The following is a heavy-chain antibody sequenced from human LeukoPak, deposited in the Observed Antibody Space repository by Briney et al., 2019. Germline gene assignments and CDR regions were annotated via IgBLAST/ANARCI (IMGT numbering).Heavy chain of an antibody. J-gene: IGHJ4*02. CDR2: INPNSGGT. D-gene: IGHD6-13*01. CDR1: GYTFTNYY. V-gene: IGHV1-2*02. CDR3: ARSRDTSSQSGGY. Sequence: ASVKVSCKASGYTFTNYYIHWVRQAPGQGLEWMGWINPNSGGTSYAQKFQGRVTMTRDTSISTAYMEVSSLRSDDTAMYYCARSRDTSSQSGGYWGQGTLVTVSS.